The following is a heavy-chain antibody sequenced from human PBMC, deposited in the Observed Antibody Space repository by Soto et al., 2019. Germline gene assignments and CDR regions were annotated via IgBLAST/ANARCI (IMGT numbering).Heavy chain of an antibody. J-gene: IGHJ6*02. CDR2: ISAYNGNT. Sequence: QVQLVQSGAEVKKPGASVKVSCKASGYTFTSYGISWVRQAPGQGLEWMGWISAYNGNTNYAQKRQGRVTMTTDTSTSTGDMELRSLRSDDTAVYYCAREGTDIVVVPAAIMDYYYGMDVWGQGTTVTVSS. CDR3: AREGTDIVVVPAAIMDYYYGMDV. V-gene: IGHV1-18*04. CDR1: GYTFTSYG. D-gene: IGHD2-2*01.